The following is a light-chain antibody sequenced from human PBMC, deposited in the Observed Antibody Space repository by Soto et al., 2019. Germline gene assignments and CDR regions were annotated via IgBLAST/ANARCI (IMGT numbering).Light chain of an antibody. CDR1: SSDVGGANY. Sequence: QSVLTQPRSVSGSPGQSVTISCTGTSSDVGGANYVSWYQQHPGKAPKLMIYDVSKRPSGVPDRFSGSKSGNTSSLTISGHQADDEGDYSCCSYAGSYTGVFGGGTKLTVL. J-gene: IGLJ2*01. CDR2: DVS. CDR3: CSYAGSYTGV. V-gene: IGLV2-11*01.